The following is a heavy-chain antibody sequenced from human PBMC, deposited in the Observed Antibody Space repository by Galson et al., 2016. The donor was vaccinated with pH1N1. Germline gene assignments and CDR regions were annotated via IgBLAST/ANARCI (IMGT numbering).Heavy chain of an antibody. CDR2: IYLGGSLV. CDR3: ARQNDYGDYRGDAFDI. D-gene: IGHD4-17*01. Sequence: QSGAEVKKPGESLKISCKGSGYNFASSWIGWVRQMPGKGLEWMGIIYLGGSLVRCSPSFQGQVTISADKSINIVYLQWSSLKASDTAIYYCARQNDYGDYRGDAFDIWGQGTMVTVSS. V-gene: IGHV5-51*01. J-gene: IGHJ3*02. CDR1: GYNFASSW.